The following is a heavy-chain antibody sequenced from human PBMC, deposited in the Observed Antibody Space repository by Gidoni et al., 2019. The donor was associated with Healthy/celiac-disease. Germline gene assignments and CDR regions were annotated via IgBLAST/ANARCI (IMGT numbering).Heavy chain of an antibody. CDR3: ARGTHRNIVLMVYAIGP. V-gene: IGHV1-2*02. CDR1: GFTFTGYY. J-gene: IGHJ5*02. D-gene: IGHD2-8*01. Sequence: QVQLVQSGAEVKKPGASVKVSCKASGFTFTGYYMHWVRQAPGQGLEWMGWINPNSGGTNYAQKFQGRVTMTRNTSISTAYMELSRLRSDDTAVYYCARGTHRNIVLMVYAIGPWGQGTLVTVSS. CDR2: INPNSGGT.